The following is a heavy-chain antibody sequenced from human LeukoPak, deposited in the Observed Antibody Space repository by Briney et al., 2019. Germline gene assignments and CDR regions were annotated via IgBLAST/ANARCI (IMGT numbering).Heavy chain of an antibody. CDR1: GYVFTGCY. J-gene: IGHJ3*02. Sequence: ASVKVSCKASGYVFTGCYMHWVRRAPGQGHEWMGWINPNSGGTKYAQKFQGRVTMTRDTSISTAYMELSRLRSDDTAVYYCARVGVRDCSGGSCYWGEDAFDIWGQGTMVTVSS. CDR3: ARVGVRDCSGGSCYWGEDAFDI. V-gene: IGHV1-2*02. CDR2: INPNSGGT. D-gene: IGHD2-15*01.